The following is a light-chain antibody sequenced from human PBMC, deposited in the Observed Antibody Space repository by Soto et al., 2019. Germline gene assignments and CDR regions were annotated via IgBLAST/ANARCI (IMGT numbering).Light chain of an antibody. J-gene: IGKJ1*01. Sequence: DIQMTQSPSTLSASVGDRVTITCRASQSISSWLAWYQQKPGKAPKLLIYDASSLESGVPSRFSGSGSGTEFTLTISSLQPDDFATYYCQQYNNYPWTFGQGNKVEIK. CDR3: QQYNNYPWT. V-gene: IGKV1-5*01. CDR2: DAS. CDR1: QSISSW.